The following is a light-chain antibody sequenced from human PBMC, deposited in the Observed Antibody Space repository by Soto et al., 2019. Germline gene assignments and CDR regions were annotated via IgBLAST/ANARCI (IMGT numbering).Light chain of an antibody. V-gene: IGLV2-8*01. J-gene: IGLJ1*01. Sequence: QSAPTNAPPAYGSPGKTVTIPPPGNNSDVGGYNYVSWYQQHPGKAPKLIIYEVNKRPSGVPDRFSGSKSGNTASLTVSGLQAEDEADYYCCSYAGTPYVFGTGTKVTVL. CDR3: CSYAGTPYV. CDR2: EVN. CDR1: NSDVGGYNY.